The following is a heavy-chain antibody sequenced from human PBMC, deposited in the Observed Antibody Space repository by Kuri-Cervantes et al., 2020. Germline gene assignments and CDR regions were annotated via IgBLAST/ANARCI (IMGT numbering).Heavy chain of an antibody. Sequence: ESLKISCAASGFSFSTYSMNWVRQAPGKGLEWIGEINHSGSTNYNPSLKSRVTISVDKSKNQFSLKLSSVTAADTAVYYCARDGLRKTGQDAFDIWGQGTMVTVSS. D-gene: IGHD3/OR15-3a*01. J-gene: IGHJ3*02. CDR3: ARDGLRKTGQDAFDI. CDR2: INHSGST. V-gene: IGHV4-34*01. CDR1: GFSFSTYS.